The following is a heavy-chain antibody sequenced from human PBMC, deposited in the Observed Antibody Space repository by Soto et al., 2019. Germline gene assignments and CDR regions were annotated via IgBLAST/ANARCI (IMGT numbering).Heavy chain of an antibody. V-gene: IGHV4-39*01. CDR3: ARHYDGINWFDP. CDR2: IYYSGST. Sequence: SETLSLTCTVSGGSISSSSYYWGWISQPPGKGLEWIGSIYYSGSTYYNPSLKSRVTISVDTSKNQFSLKLSSVTAADTAVYYCARHYDGINWFDPWGQGTLVTVSS. D-gene: IGHD3-16*01. J-gene: IGHJ5*02. CDR1: GGSISSSSYY.